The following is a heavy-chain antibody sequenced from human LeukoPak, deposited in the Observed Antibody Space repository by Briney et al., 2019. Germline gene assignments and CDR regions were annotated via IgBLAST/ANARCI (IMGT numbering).Heavy chain of an antibody. D-gene: IGHD6-13*01. CDR1: GFTFSSYA. CDR2: ISSNGGST. CDR3: VKEGIPGYSSSWYGVDY. J-gene: IGHJ4*02. V-gene: IGHV3-64D*06. Sequence: PGGSRRLSCSASGFTFSSYAMHWVRQAPGKGLEYVSAISSNGGSTYYADSVKGRFTISRDNSKNTLYLQMSSLRAEDTAVYYCVKEGIPGYSSSWYGVDYWGQGTLVTVSS.